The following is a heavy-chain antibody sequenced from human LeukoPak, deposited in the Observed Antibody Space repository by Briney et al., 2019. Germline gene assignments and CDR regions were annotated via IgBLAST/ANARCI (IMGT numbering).Heavy chain of an antibody. CDR3: ARGPQGAIFDY. D-gene: IGHD3-16*01. CDR2: IYPDDSET. CDR1: GYSFTTYW. J-gene: IGHJ4*02. V-gene: IGHV5-51*01. Sequence: GESLKISCKGSGYSFTTYWIAWVRQMPGKGLEWMGIIYPDDSETKYHPSFQGHVTISVDKSINTAYLQWSSLKASDTAMYYCARGPQGAIFDYWGQGTLVIVSS.